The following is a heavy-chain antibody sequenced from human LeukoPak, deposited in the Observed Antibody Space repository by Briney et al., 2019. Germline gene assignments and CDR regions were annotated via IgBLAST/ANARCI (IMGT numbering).Heavy chain of an antibody. J-gene: IGHJ4*02. CDR1: GFSLSSYG. Sequence: GGFLRLSCAASGFSLSSYGMNWVRQAPGKGLEWVGGIKFDGIQEFYADSVKGRFTVSKDTSKNTLYLQMDSLRAEDTAVYYCTSGSLGHYYDSSGYEYWGQGTLVTVSS. CDR3: TSGSLGHYYDSSGYEY. D-gene: IGHD3-22*01. V-gene: IGHV3-33*05. CDR2: IKFDGIQE.